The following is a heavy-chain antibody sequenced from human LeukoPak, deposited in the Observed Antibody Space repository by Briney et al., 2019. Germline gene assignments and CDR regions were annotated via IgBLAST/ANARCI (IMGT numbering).Heavy chain of an antibody. CDR1: GFTFSSYS. CDR3: ARAKGGSGSYPYYFDY. J-gene: IGHJ4*02. CDR2: ISSSSSDI. V-gene: IGHV3-21*01. Sequence: GGSLRLSCAASGFTFSSYSMNWVRQAPGKGLEWVSSISSSSSDIYYADSVKGRFTLSRDNAKNSVYLQMDSLRAEDTAVYYCARAKGGSGSYPYYFDYWGKGTLVTVSS. D-gene: IGHD3-10*01.